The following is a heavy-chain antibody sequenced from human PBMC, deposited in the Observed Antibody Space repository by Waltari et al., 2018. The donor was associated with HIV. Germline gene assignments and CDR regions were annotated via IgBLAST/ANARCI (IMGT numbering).Heavy chain of an antibody. V-gene: IGHV1-2*02. J-gene: IGHJ4*02. D-gene: IGHD2-15*01. Sequence: QVQLVQSGAEVKKPGASVKVSCKASGYTFTGYYMHWVRQAPGQGLEWMVGINPNSGGTNYAQKFQGRVTMTKDTSISTAYMELSRLRSDDTAVYYCARLGYCSGGSCYRDFDYWGQGTLVTVSS. CDR3: ARLGYCSGGSCYRDFDY. CDR1: GYTFTGYY. CDR2: INPNSGGT.